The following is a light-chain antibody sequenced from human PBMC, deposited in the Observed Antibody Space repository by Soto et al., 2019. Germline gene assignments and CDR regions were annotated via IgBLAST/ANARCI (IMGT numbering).Light chain of an antibody. J-gene: IGKJ5*01. CDR1: QSVSSSY. CDR2: GAS. V-gene: IGKV3-20*01. Sequence: EIVLTQSPGTLSLSPGERATLSCRASQSVSSSYLAWYQQKPGQAPRLLIYGASSRATGIPDRFSGSGSGTAFTLTISSLQSEDFALYYCQHHDNWPLITFGQGTRLEIK. CDR3: QHHDNWPLIT.